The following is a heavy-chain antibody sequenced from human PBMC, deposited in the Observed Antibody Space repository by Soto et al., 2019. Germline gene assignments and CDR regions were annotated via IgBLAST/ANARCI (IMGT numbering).Heavy chain of an antibody. D-gene: IGHD3-10*01. Sequence: QVQLVQSGAEVKRPGSSVKVSCKISGGTFSNGAFSWVRQAPGQGLEWMGGIIPLFVTPSYAQKFQGRVTVTADESSSTVYMELSSLTSEDTSIYYCANERVGEMAKGGYFDSWGQGTLVSVSS. CDR2: IIPLFVTP. J-gene: IGHJ4*02. CDR1: GGTFSNGA. V-gene: IGHV1-69*01. CDR3: ANERVGEMAKGGYFDS.